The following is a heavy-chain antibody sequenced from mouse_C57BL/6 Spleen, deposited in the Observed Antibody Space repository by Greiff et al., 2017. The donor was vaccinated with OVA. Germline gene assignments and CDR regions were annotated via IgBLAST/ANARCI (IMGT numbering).Heavy chain of an antibody. CDR3: AKNDWDDRVWFAY. V-gene: IGHV2-5*01. CDR1: GFSLTSYG. Sequence: QVQLQQSGPGLVQPSQSLSITCTVSGFSLTSYGVHWVRQSPGKGLEWLGVIWRGGSTDYNAAFMSRLSITKDNSKSQVFFKMNSLQADDTAIYYCAKNDWDDRVWFAYWGQGTLVTVSA. D-gene: IGHD4-1*01. CDR2: IWRGGST. J-gene: IGHJ3*01.